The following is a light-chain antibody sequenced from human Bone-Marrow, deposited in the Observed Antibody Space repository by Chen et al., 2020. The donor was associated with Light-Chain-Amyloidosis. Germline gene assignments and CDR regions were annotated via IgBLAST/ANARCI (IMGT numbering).Light chain of an antibody. CDR1: DLPKKY. CDR3: QSADSSGTYEVI. V-gene: IGLV3-25*03. J-gene: IGLJ2*01. Sequence: SYELTQPPSVSVSPGQTARITCSGDDLPKKYAYWYQQKPGQAPVLVIHRDTERPSGISERFSGSSSGTTATLTISGVQAEDEDDYHCQSADSSGTYEVIFGGGTKLTVL. CDR2: RDT.